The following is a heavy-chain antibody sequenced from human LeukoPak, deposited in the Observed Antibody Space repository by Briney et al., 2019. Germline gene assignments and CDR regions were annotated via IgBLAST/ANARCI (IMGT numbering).Heavy chain of an antibody. Sequence: ASVKVSCKASGGSFRSYAISWVRQAPGQGLEWMGGIIPVFKTTNYAQKFQGRVTISADLSTSTAHMELSSLRSDDTAFYYCAREGAYCGGDCFFLDCWGQGTLVTVSS. CDR2: IIPVFKTT. CDR3: AREGAYCGGDCFFLDC. V-gene: IGHV1-69*01. D-gene: IGHD2-21*02. CDR1: GGSFRSYA. J-gene: IGHJ4*02.